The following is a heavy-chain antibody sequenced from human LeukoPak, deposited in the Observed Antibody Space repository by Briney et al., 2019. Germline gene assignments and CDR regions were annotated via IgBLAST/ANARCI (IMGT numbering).Heavy chain of an antibody. CDR2: IKSKTDGGTT. V-gene: IGHV3-15*07. CDR3: TTGGLGPYCSSTSCPTAYYYYGMDV. CDR1: GFTFSNAW. J-gene: IGHJ6*02. D-gene: IGHD2-2*01. Sequence: GGSLRLSCAASGFTFSNAWMNWVRQAPGKGLEWVGRIKSKTDGGTTDYAAPVKGRFTISRDDSKNTLYLQMNSLKTEDTAVYYCTTGGLGPYCSSTSCPTAYYYYGMDVWGQGTTVTVSS.